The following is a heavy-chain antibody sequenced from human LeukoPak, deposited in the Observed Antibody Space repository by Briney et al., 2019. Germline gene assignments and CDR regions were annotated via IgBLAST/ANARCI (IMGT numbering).Heavy chain of an antibody. D-gene: IGHD3-22*01. J-gene: IGHJ4*02. CDR3: ARVASDSYDSSGYQPYFDY. CDR2: IYYSGST. V-gene: IGHV4-30-4*08. CDR1: GGSFSGYY. Sequence: PSETLSLTCAVYGGSFSGYYWSWIRQHPGKGLEWIGYIYYSGSTYYNPSLKSRVTISVDTSKNQFSLKLSSVTAADTAVYYCARVASDSYDSSGYQPYFDYWGQGTLVTVSS.